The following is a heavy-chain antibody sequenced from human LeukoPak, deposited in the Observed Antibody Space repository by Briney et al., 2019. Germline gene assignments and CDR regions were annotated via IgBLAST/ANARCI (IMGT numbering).Heavy chain of an antibody. CDR2: ISAYNGNT. Sequence: ASVNFSCKASGYTFTSYGISWVRHGPGQGLEWMGWISAYNGNTNYAQKLQGRVTMTTDTSTSTAYMELRSLRSDDTAVYYCAREDDYGDYDFDYWGQGTLVTVSS. J-gene: IGHJ4*02. V-gene: IGHV1-18*01. D-gene: IGHD4-17*01. CDR1: GYTFTSYG. CDR3: AREDDYGDYDFDY.